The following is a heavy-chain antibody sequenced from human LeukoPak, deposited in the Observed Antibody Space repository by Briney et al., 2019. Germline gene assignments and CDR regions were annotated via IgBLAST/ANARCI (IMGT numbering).Heavy chain of an antibody. CDR3: ATPQVSGWNFDY. Sequence: GESLKISCKGSGYRFTSYWIGWVRQMPGKGLEWMGSIYPGDSDTRYSPSFQGQVTISADKPITTAYLQWSSLKASDTAIYYCATPQVSGWNFDYWGQGTLVTVSS. CDR1: GYRFTSYW. J-gene: IGHJ4*02. V-gene: IGHV5-51*04. D-gene: IGHD6-19*01. CDR2: IYPGDSDT.